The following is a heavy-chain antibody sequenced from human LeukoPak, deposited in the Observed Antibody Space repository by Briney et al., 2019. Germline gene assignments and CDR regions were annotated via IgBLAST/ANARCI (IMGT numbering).Heavy chain of an antibody. CDR1: GYTFTGYY. CDR2: INPNSGGT. V-gene: IGHV1-2*02. J-gene: IGHJ5*02. Sequence: GASVKVSCKASGYTFTGYYMHWVRQAPGQGLEWMGWINPNSGGTNYAQKFQGRGTMTRDTSISTAHMELSRLRSDDTAVYYCARDTAMVTYWFDPWGQGTLVTVSS. D-gene: IGHD5-18*01. CDR3: ARDTAMVTYWFDP.